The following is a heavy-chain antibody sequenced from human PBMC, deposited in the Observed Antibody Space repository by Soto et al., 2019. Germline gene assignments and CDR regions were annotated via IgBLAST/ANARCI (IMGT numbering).Heavy chain of an antibody. CDR1: GYTFTGYY. V-gene: IGHV1-2*02. CDR2: INPNSGGT. CDR3: ARGYCGGDCYPYLFDH. D-gene: IGHD2-21*02. Sequence: ASVKVSCKASGYTFTGYYMHWVRQAPGQGLEWMGWINPNSGGTNYAQKFQGRVTMTRDTSISTAYMELSRLRSDDTAVYYCARGYCGGDCYPYLFDHWGQGTLVTVSS. J-gene: IGHJ4*02.